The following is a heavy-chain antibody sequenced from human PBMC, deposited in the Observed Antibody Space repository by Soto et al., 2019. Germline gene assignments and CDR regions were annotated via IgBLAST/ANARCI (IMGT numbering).Heavy chain of an antibody. D-gene: IGHD2-2*02. CDR3: AREGRGKKAGYNGLVSLGY. CDR2: IIPIFNTT. J-gene: IGHJ4*02. Sequence: QVQLVQSGAEVKTPGSSLKVSCTVSGSRFSNYVISWVRQAPGHGMEWLGRIIPIFNTTQYAQKFQGRVTITADKSTNTASLELSSLTSDDTAVYYCAREGRGKKAGYNGLVSLGYWGQGTLVTVCS. CDR1: GSRFSNYV. V-gene: IGHV1-69*06.